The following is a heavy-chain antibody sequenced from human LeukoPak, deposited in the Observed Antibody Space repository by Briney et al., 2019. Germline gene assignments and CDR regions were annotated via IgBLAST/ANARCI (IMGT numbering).Heavy chain of an antibody. Sequence: ASVKVSCKVSGYTLTELSMHWVRQAPGKGLEWMGGFDPEDGETIYAQKFQGRVTMTRDTSTSTVYMEQSSLRSEDTAVYYCACGTYSSSPLEYFQHWGQGTLVTVSS. D-gene: IGHD6-6*01. CDR1: GYTLTELS. CDR3: ACGTYSSSPLEYFQH. V-gene: IGHV1-24*01. J-gene: IGHJ1*01. CDR2: FDPEDGET.